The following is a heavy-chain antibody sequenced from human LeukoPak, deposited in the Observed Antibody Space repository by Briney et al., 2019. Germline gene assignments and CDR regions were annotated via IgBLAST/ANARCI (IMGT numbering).Heavy chain of an antibody. CDR3: TTALTYDFWSGYYADAFDI. CDR2: IKSKTDGGTT. CDR1: GFTFSNAW. Sequence: GGSLRLSCAASGFTFSNAWMSWVRQAPGKGLEWVGRIKSKTDGGTTDYAAPVKGRFTISRDDSKNTLYLQMNSLKTEDTAVYYCTTALTYDFWSGYYADAFDIWGQGTMVTVSS. V-gene: IGHV3-15*01. D-gene: IGHD3-3*01. J-gene: IGHJ3*02.